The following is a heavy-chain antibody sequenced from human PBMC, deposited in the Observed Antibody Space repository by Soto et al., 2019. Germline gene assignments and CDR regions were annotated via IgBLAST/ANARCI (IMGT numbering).Heavy chain of an antibody. Sequence: SVKVSCKASGDTFSTYTITWMRQAPGQGLEWMGGIIPIFSTPNYAQKFQGRVTITADESTSTAYMELSSLRSEDTAVYYCARPIQYYFDTSAQSAWFDPWGQGTLVTVSS. CDR3: ARPIQYYFDTSAQSAWFDP. D-gene: IGHD3-22*01. CDR2: IIPIFSTP. J-gene: IGHJ5*02. V-gene: IGHV1-69*13. CDR1: GDTFSTYT.